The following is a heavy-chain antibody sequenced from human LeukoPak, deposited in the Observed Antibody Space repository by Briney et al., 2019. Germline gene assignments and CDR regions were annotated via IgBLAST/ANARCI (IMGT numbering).Heavy chain of an antibody. V-gene: IGHV4-34*01. CDR1: GGSFSGYY. CDR3: ASAITMVRAFDY. Sequence: SETLSLTCAVYGGSFSGYYWSWIRQPPGKGLEWMGEINHSGGTNYNPSLTSRVTISVDTSKNQFYLKLSAVTAADTAVYYCASAITMVRAFDYWGQGTLVTVSS. D-gene: IGHD3-10*01. J-gene: IGHJ4*02. CDR2: INHSGGT.